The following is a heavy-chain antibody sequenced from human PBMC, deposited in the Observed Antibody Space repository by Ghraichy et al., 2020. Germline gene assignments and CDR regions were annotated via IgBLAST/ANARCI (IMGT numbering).Heavy chain of an antibody. CDR3: ARGYGGYPEYFQH. CDR1: GGSISSYY. J-gene: IGHJ1*01. V-gene: IGHV4-59*01. CDR2: IYYSWST. D-gene: IGHD4-17*01. Sequence: SETLSLTCPVSGGSISSYYWSWIRQPPGKGLEWIGYIYYSWSTNYNPSLKRRVTISVDTSKNQFSLKLSSVTAADTAVYYCARGYGGYPEYFQHWGQGTLVTVSS.